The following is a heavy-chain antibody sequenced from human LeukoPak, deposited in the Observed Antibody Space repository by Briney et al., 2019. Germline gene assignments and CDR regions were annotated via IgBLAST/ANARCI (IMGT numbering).Heavy chain of an antibody. J-gene: IGHJ3*02. CDR1: GGSISGYY. CDR2: IYYSGST. Sequence: SETLSLTCTVSGGSISGYYWSWIRQPPGKGLEWIGCIYYSGSTNYNPSLKSRVTISVDTSKNQSSLKLSSMTAADTAVYYCARRFVGYDSSWGASDIWGQGTMVTVSS. D-gene: IGHD6-13*01. CDR3: ARRFVGYDSSWGASDI. V-gene: IGHV4-59*08.